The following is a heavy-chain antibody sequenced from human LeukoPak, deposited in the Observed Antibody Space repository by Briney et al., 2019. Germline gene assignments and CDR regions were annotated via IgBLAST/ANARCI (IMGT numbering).Heavy chain of an antibody. D-gene: IGHD3-22*01. CDR2: INHSGST. J-gene: IGHJ3*02. CDR1: GGSFSGYY. Sequence: QASETLSLTCAVYGGSFSGYYWSWIRQPPGKGLEWVGEINHSGSTNYNPSLKSRVTISVNTSKNQFSLKLSSVTAADTAVYYCVVGVITDAFDIWGQETMGTVSS. CDR3: VVGVITDAFDI. V-gene: IGHV4-34*01.